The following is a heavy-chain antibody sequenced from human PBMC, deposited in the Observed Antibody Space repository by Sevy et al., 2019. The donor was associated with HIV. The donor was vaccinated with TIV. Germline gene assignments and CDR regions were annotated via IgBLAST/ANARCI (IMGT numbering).Heavy chain of an antibody. CDR1: GYTFISYG. V-gene: IGHV1-18*01. Sequence: ASVKVSCKASGYTFISYGISWVRQAPGQWLEWMGWISTDNGNTNCAQKFQGRVTMTTDTSTSTVYTELRSLRSDDAAMYYCARDPRTFSFDSSGYGHDYWGQGTLVTVSS. D-gene: IGHD3-22*01. J-gene: IGHJ4*02. CDR3: ARDPRTFSFDSSGYGHDY. CDR2: ISTDNGNT.